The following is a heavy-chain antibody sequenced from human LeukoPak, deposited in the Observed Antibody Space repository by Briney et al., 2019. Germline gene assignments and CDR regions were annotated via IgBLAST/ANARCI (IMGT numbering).Heavy chain of an antibody. Sequence: SETLSLTCTVSGGSISSYYWSWIRQPPGKGLEWIGYIYYSGSTNYNPSLKSRVTISVDTSKNQFSLKLSSVTAADTAVYYCARVRFLEWLSDLDDAFDIWGQGTMVTVSS. CDR2: IYYSGST. CDR1: GGSISSYY. D-gene: IGHD3-3*01. J-gene: IGHJ3*02. V-gene: IGHV4-59*01. CDR3: ARVRFLEWLSDLDDAFDI.